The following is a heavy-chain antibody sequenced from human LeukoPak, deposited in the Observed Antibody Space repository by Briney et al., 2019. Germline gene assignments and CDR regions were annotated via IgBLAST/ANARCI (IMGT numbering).Heavy chain of an antibody. J-gene: IGHJ4*02. CDR2: ISSSSNYI. CDR3: ARDYYGDYNFDY. CDR1: GFTFSSYS. V-gene: IGHV3-21*01. Sequence: GGSLRLSCAASGFTFSSYSLNWVRQAPGKGLEWVSSISSSSNYIYYADSVKGRFTISRDNAKNSLYLQMNSLRAEDTAVYYCARDYYGDYNFDYWGQGTLVTVSS. D-gene: IGHD4-17*01.